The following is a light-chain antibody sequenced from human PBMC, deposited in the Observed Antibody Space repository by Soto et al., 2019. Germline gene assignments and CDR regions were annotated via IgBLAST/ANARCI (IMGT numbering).Light chain of an antibody. Sequence: EIVLTQSPGTLSLSPGERATLSCRASQSVSNSYLAWYQQKPGQPPRLLIYDASSRATGIPDRFSGSGSGTDFTLTIIRLEPEDFAVYYCQQYGRSPGLFTFGHGTKVDIK. V-gene: IGKV3-20*01. J-gene: IGKJ3*01. CDR2: DAS. CDR3: QQYGRSPGLFT. CDR1: QSVSNSY.